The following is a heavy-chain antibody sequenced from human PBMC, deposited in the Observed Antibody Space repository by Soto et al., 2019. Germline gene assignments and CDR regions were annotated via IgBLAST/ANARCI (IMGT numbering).Heavy chain of an antibody. J-gene: IGHJ4*02. CDR2: IYYSGST. Sequence: SETLDVTCTVSGGSISIGGYSGSWIRQHPGKGLEWIGYIYYSGSTYYNPSLKSRVTISVDTSKNQFSLKLSSVTAADTAVYYCARGQYSGSYQTFDYWGQGTLVTVSS. CDR3: ARGQYSGSYQTFDY. D-gene: IGHD1-26*01. CDR1: GGSISIGGYS. V-gene: IGHV4-31*03.